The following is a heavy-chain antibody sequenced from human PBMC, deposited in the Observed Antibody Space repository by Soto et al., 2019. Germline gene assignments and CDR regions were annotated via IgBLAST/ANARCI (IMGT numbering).Heavy chain of an antibody. Sequence: XGTLSLTCTVSAGSISSSRYYWGWIRQPPGKGLEWIGSIYYSGRTYYNPSLKSRVTISVDTSKNQFSLKLSSVTAADTAVYYCARCYCSGGSRYGPIEGLFYYFDYWGQGTLVTVSS. J-gene: IGHJ4*02. D-gene: IGHD2-15*01. V-gene: IGHV4-39*01. CDR2: IYYSGRT. CDR3: ARCYCSGGSRYGPIEGLFYYFDY. CDR1: AGSISSSRYY.